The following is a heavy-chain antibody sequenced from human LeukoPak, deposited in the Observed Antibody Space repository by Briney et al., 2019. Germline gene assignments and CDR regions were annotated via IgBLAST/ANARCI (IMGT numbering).Heavy chain of an antibody. J-gene: IGHJ3*02. V-gene: IGHV4-31*03. CDR2: IYYSGST. CDR1: GGSISSGGYY. CDR3: ARGCSSTSCYAFDI. D-gene: IGHD2-2*01. Sequence: SQTLSLTCTVSGGSISSGGYYWSWIRQHPGKGLEWIGYIYYSGSTYYNPSLKSRVTISVDTSKNQFSLKLSSVTAADTAVYYCARGCSSTSCYAFDIWGQGTMVTVSS.